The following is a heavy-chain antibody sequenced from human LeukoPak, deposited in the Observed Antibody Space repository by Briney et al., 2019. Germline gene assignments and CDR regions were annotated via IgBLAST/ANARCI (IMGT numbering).Heavy chain of an antibody. CDR1: GGSISSFY. Sequence: SETLSLTCTVSGGSISSFYWSWIRQPPGKGLEWIGYIFYSGSTNYNPSLKSRVTMSVDTSKNQFSLKLTSVTAADAAVYYCARTSITVAMDYWGQGALVTVSS. J-gene: IGHJ4*02. CDR2: IFYSGST. V-gene: IGHV4-59*08. CDR3: ARTSITVAMDY. D-gene: IGHD6-19*01.